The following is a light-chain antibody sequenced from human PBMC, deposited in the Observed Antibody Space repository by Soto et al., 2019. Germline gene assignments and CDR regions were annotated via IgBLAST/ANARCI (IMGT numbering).Light chain of an antibody. V-gene: IGKV1-5*03. Sequence: DIQMTQSPSTLSASVGDRVTITCRASQSISAGLAWYQQKPGKAPKLLIYKASNLESGVPSRFSGSGSGTEFTLTISSLQPDDFATYYCQQYNTYPWTFGQGTKVDIK. CDR3: QQYNTYPWT. CDR1: QSISAG. J-gene: IGKJ1*01. CDR2: KAS.